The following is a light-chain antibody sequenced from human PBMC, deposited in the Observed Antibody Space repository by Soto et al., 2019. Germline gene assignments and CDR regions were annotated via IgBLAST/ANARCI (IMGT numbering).Light chain of an antibody. J-gene: IGLJ2*01. CDR2: DVS. Sequence: QAVVTQPASVSRSPGQSITISCTGTSSDVGGYNYVSWYQQHPGKAPKLMIYDVSNRPSGVSNRFSGSKSGNTASLTISGLQAEDEADYYCSSYTSSSTLFGGGTKLTVL. CDR3: SSYTSSSTL. CDR1: SSDVGGYNY. V-gene: IGLV2-14*01.